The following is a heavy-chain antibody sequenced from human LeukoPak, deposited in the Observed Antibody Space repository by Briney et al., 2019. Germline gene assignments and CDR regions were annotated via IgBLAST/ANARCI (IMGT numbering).Heavy chain of an antibody. CDR2: IKQDGSEK. J-gene: IGHJ4*02. V-gene: IGHV3-7*01. Sequence: GGSLRLSCAASGFTFSSYWMSWVRQAPGKGLEWVANIKQDGSEKYYVDSVKGRFTISRDNAKNSLYLQMNSLRAEDTAVYYCARGSYYGSGRLDYWGQGALVTVSS. CDR1: GFTFSSYW. D-gene: IGHD3-10*01. CDR3: ARGSYYGSGRLDY.